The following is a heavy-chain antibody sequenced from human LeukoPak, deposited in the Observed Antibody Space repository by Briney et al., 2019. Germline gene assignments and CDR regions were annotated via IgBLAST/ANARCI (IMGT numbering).Heavy chain of an antibody. J-gene: IGHJ4*02. CDR2: ISPSSNSI. D-gene: IGHD3-22*01. Sequence: GGSLRLSCAASGFTFSSYSINWVRQAPGKGLEWLSYISPSSNSIYYADSMKGRFAISRDNAKNSLYLQMNSLRAEDTAVYYCARDGDSTGYSFDYWGQGTLVTVSS. V-gene: IGHV3-48*01. CDR3: ARDGDSTGYSFDY. CDR1: GFTFSSYS.